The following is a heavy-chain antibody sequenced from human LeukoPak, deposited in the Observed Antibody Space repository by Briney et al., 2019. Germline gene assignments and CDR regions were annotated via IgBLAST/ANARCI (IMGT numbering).Heavy chain of an antibody. V-gene: IGHV3-23*01. D-gene: IGHD3-22*01. CDR3: AKTVRYYDSSGPSGNYYFDY. CDR2: ISGSGGST. Sequence: PGGSLRLSCAASGFTFTSYAMSWVRQAPGKGLEWVSAISGSGGSTYYADSVKGRFTISRDNSKNMLYLQMNSLRAEDTAVYYCAKTVRYYDSSGPSGNYYFDYWGQGTLVTVSS. CDR1: GFTFTSYA. J-gene: IGHJ4*02.